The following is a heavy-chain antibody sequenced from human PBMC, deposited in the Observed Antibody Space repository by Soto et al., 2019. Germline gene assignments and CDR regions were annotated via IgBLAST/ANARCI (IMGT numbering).Heavy chain of an antibody. CDR1: GFAFSAYA. Sequence: GGSLRLSCAASGFAFSAYAMHWVRQAPGKGLEWVAVISYDGMNKYYADSVKGRFFISRDNSKNTLYLQMNSLRAEDTAVYYCARGRSSENYLGWYFDLWGRGTLVTVSS. V-gene: IGHV3-30*04. CDR2: ISYDGMNK. J-gene: IGHJ2*01. D-gene: IGHD1-26*01. CDR3: ARGRSSENYLGWYFDL.